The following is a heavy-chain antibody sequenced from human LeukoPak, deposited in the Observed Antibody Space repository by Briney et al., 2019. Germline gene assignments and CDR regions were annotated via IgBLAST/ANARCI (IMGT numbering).Heavy chain of an antibody. J-gene: IGHJ4*02. Sequence: VKVSCKASGYMFTGYYMHWVRQAPGQGLEWMGWINPNSGGTNYAQKFQGRVTMTRDTSISTAYMELSSLRSADTAVYYCARGYCSGDCFTLFDYWGQGTLVTVSS. CDR2: INPNSGGT. V-gene: IGHV1-2*02. CDR1: GYMFTGYY. CDR3: ARGYCSGDCFTLFDY. D-gene: IGHD2-21*02.